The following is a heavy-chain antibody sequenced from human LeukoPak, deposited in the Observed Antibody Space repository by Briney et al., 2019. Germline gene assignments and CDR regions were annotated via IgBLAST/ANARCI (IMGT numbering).Heavy chain of an antibody. Sequence: AISGSGGSTYYADSVKGRFTISRDNSKNTLYLQMNSLRAEDTAVYYCAKVPQWSGFRFFDYWGQGTLVTVSS. D-gene: IGHD6-25*01. J-gene: IGHJ4*02. V-gene: IGHV3-23*01. CDR3: AKVPQWSGFRFFDY. CDR2: ISGSGGST.